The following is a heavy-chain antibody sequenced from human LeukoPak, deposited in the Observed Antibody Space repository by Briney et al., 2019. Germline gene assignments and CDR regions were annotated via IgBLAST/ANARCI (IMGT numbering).Heavy chain of an antibody. Sequence: GGSLRLSCAASGFTFSTYEMTWVRQAPGKGLEWLSYISSSGGGIFYADSVKGRFTISRDNAKNSLYLQMNGLRAEDTAVYYCARDYLEDGDYVFDNWGQGTLVTVSS. CDR2: ISSSGGGI. D-gene: IGHD4-17*01. V-gene: IGHV3-48*03. CDR3: ARDYLEDGDYVFDN. CDR1: GFTFSTYE. J-gene: IGHJ4*02.